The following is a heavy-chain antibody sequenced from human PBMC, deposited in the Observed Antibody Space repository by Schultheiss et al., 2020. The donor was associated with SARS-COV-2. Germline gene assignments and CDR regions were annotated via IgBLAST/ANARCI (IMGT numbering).Heavy chain of an antibody. Sequence: GGSLRLSCAASGFTFSSYAMHWVRQAPGKGLEWVAVISYDGSNKYYADSVKGRFTISRDNSKNTMYLQMSSLRAEDTAVYYCARGYCSGGTCLGAPPDYWGQGTLVTVSS. J-gene: IGHJ4*02. D-gene: IGHD2-15*01. V-gene: IGHV3-30*07. CDR2: ISYDGSNK. CDR3: ARGYCSGGTCLGAPPDY. CDR1: GFTFSSYA.